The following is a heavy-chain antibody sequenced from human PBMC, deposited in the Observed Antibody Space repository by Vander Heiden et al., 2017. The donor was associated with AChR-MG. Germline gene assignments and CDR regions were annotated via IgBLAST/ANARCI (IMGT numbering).Heavy chain of an antibody. V-gene: IGHV5-10-1*03. Sequence: EVQLVQSGAEVKKPGESLRISWKGSGYSFTSYWISWVGQVPGKGLEWMGRVDPSGTYTNDSPSFPGHVTISADKSISTAYLQWSSLKASDTAMYYCARDASIAVAGTNYYYGMDVWGQGTTVTVSS. CDR1: GYSFTSYW. D-gene: IGHD6-19*01. CDR3: ARDASIAVAGTNYYYGMDV. CDR2: VDPSGTYT. J-gene: IGHJ6*02.